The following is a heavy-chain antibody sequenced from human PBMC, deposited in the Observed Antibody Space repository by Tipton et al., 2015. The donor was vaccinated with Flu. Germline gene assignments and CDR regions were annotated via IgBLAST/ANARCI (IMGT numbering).Heavy chain of an antibody. Sequence: TLSLTCTVSGDSLRSYYWGWIRQPPGKGLEWIGNIFHTGNIYYNPSLKSRLTLSVDTSKNQFSLKLTSVTAADTAVYFCARRDYSNYVSDPKSWFDPWGQGTLVAVSS. J-gene: IGHJ5*02. CDR3: ARRDYSNYVSDPKSWFDP. V-gene: IGHV4-38-2*02. CDR2: IFHTGNI. D-gene: IGHD4-11*01. CDR1: GDSLRSYY.